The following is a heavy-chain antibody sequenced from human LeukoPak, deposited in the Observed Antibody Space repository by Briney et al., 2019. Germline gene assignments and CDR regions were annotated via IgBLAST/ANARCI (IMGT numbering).Heavy chain of an antibody. CDR1: GDTLTELS. Sequence: GASVKVSCKVSGDTLTELSMHWVRQAPGKGLEWMGGFDTEDGETIYAQRFQGRVTMTEDTSTDTAYMELSSLRSEDTAVYYCATSPTDSYFDYWGQGTLVTVSS. J-gene: IGHJ4*02. D-gene: IGHD2-21*02. V-gene: IGHV1-24*01. CDR2: FDTEDGET. CDR3: ATSPTDSYFDY.